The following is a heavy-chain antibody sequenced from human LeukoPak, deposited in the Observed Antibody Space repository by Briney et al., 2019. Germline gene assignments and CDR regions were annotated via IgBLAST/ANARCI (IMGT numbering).Heavy chain of an antibody. CDR3: AREISGTYYNPLGYMDV. V-gene: IGHV4-4*07. CDR1: GGSNGIYY. J-gene: IGHJ6*03. CDR2: IFTSGIA. D-gene: IGHD3-10*01. Sequence: SETLSLTCTVSGGSNGIYYWNWIRQPAGKGLEWIGRIFTSGIANYNPFLKSRVTMSVHTSKNQFSLNLSSVTAADTAVYYCAREISGTYYNPLGYMDVWGKGTTVTVSS.